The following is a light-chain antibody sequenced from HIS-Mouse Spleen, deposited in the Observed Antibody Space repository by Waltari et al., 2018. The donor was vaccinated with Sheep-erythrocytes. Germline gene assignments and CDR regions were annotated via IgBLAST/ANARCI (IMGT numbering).Light chain of an antibody. Sequence: SYDLTHPPPASVSSGQTARITCPGDALPKKLAYWYQQKSSQAPVLVIHEYSKRPYGIPEVFVGDGSGIIASLTISGGPGEDGADYYCYSTDSSGNHRVFGGGTKLTVL. V-gene: IGLV3-10*01. CDR3: YSTDSSGNHRV. CDR1: ALPKKL. J-gene: IGLJ2*01. CDR2: EYS.